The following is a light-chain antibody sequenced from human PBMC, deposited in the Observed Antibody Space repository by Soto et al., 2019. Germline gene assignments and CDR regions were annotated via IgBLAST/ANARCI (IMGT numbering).Light chain of an antibody. V-gene: IGKV1-5*01. Sequence: DIQMTQSPSTLSASVGDRVTITCRASQSISSWMAWYQQKPGKAPKLLIYAASCLESGVQSRFSGGGSGTEFTLTISSLQPDDFVTYYCQQYNSYWTFGQGTKVEIK. J-gene: IGKJ1*01. CDR2: AAS. CDR1: QSISSW. CDR3: QQYNSYWT.